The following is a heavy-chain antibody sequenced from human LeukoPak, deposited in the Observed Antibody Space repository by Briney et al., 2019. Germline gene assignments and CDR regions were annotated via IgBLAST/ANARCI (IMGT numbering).Heavy chain of an antibody. V-gene: IGHV1-18*01. D-gene: IGHD4-17*01. CDR2: ISAYNGNT. Sequence: ASVKVSCKASGYTFTSYGISWVRQAPGQGLEWTGWISAYNGNTNYAQKLQGRVTMTTDTSTSTAYMELRSLRSDDTAVYYCARATVTTKKVDYWGQGTLVTVSS. J-gene: IGHJ4*02. CDR3: ARATVTTKKVDY. CDR1: GYTFTSYG.